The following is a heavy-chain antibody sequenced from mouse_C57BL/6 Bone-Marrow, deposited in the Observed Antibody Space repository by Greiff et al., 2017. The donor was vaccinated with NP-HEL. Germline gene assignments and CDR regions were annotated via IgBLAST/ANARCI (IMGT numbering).Heavy chain of an antibody. CDR1: GYTFTSYW. CDR2: IYPSDSET. Sequence: HHGAELVRPGSSVKLSCKASGYTFTSYWMDWVKQRPGQGLEWIGNIYPSDSETHYNQKFKDKATLTVDKSSSTAYMQLSSLTSEDSAVYYCARDNYWYFDVWGTGTTVTVSS. J-gene: IGHJ1*03. V-gene: IGHV1-61*01. CDR3: ARDNYWYFDV.